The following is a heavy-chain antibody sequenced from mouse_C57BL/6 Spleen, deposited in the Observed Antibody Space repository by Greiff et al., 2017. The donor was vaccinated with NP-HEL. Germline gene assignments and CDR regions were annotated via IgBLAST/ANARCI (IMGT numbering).Heavy chain of an antibody. J-gene: IGHJ4*01. V-gene: IGHV1-55*01. CDR1: GYTFTSYW. Sequence: QVQLQQPGAELVKPGASVKMSCKASGYTFTSYWITWVKQRPGQGLEWIGDIYPGSGSTNYNEKFKSKATLTVDTSSSTAYMQLSSLTSEDSAVYYCARIYEGYYYAMDYWGQGTSVTVSS. CDR2: IYPGSGST. CDR3: ARIYEGYYYAMDY. D-gene: IGHD2-3*01.